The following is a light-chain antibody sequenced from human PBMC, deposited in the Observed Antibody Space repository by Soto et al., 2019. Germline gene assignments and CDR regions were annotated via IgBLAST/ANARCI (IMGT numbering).Light chain of an antibody. J-gene: IGKJ1*01. V-gene: IGKV3-20*01. CDR2: GAS. Sequence: DILLTQSQCTLSLSPGETVTLSCRATQSVSSNYLAWYQQRRGRAPRLLIYGASTRATGIPDRFSGSGSGTDVTLAISRLEPEDFAVYYCQQYGDSPWTFGQGTKVEIK. CDR1: QSVSSNY. CDR3: QQYGDSPWT.